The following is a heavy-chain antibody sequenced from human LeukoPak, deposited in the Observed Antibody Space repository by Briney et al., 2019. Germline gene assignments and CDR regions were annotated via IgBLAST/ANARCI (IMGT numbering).Heavy chain of an antibody. D-gene: IGHD3-10*01. J-gene: IGHJ3*02. Sequence: PSETLSLTCTVSGYSISSGYYWGWIRQPPGKGLEWIGSIYHSGSTYYNPSLKSRVTISVDTSKNQFSLKLSSVTAADTAVYYCATPYYYGSGSYSGGNDAFDIWGQGTMVTVSS. CDR2: IYHSGST. CDR1: GYSISSGYY. V-gene: IGHV4-38-2*02. CDR3: ATPYYYGSGSYSGGNDAFDI.